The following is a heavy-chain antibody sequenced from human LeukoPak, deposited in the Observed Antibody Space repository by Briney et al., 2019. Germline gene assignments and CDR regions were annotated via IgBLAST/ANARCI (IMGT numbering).Heavy chain of an antibody. CDR3: VKDAGGYCSSTSCQLDRYYYMDV. J-gene: IGHJ6*03. Sequence: GGSLRLSCAASALNFKMYGMHWVRQAPGKGLEWAAFIRYDGSDKYYADSVKGRFTISRDNSKNTLFLQMNSLRAEDTAVYYCVKDAGGYCSSTSCQLDRYYYMDVWGNGTTVTVSS. CDR1: ALNFKMYG. D-gene: IGHD2-2*01. CDR2: IRYDGSDK. V-gene: IGHV3-30*02.